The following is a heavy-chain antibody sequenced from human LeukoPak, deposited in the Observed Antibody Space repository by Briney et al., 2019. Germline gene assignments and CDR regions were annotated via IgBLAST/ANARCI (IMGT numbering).Heavy chain of an antibody. Sequence: PGRSLRLSCTASGFTFGDYAMCWVRQAPGKGLEWVGFIRSKAYGGTTEYAASVKGRFTISRDDSKSIAYLQMNSLKTEDTAVYYCTSDFWSGYYWSWYWGQGTLVTVSS. V-gene: IGHV3-49*04. CDR3: TSDFWSGYYWSWY. J-gene: IGHJ4*02. CDR2: IRSKAYGGTT. CDR1: GFTFGDYA. D-gene: IGHD3-3*01.